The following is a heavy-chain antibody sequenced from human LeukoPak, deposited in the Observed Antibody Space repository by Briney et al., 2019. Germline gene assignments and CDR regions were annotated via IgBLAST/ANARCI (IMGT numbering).Heavy chain of an antibody. J-gene: IGHJ5*02. V-gene: IGHV4-59*02. D-gene: IGHD6-13*01. CDR3: ARRRPGKAAAGTWFDP. CDR2: IYYTGST. Sequence: SETLSLTCTISGGSVSDYYWSWIRQSPGKGLERIGYIYYTGSTSYNPSLKSRVTISADTSKNEFSLKLSSVTAADTAVYYCARRRPGKAAAGTWFDPWGQGTLVTVSS. CDR1: GGSVSDYY.